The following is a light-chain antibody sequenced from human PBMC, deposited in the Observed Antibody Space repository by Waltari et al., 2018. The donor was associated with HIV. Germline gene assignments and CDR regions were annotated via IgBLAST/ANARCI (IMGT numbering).Light chain of an antibody. CDR3: QQFFTFPRT. J-gene: IGKJ1*01. CDR1: QTVLYNSNNNNH. V-gene: IGKV4-1*01. Sequence: DIVMTQSPDSLAVSLGARATISCKSSQTVLYNSNNNNHLAWYQQKAGQPPKLLIYWASIREIGVPERFTGSGSGTDFNLTISSLRADDVAVYYCQQFFTFPRTFGQGTKVEI. CDR2: WAS.